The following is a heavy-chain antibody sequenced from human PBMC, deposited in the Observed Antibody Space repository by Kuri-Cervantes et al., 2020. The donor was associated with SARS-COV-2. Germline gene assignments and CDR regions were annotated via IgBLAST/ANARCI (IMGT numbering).Heavy chain of an antibody. Sequence: GSLRLSCAVSGYSISSGYYWGWIRQPPGKGLEWIGSIYHSGSTYYNPSLKSRVTISVDTSKNQFSLKQSSVTAADTAVYYCARALSDLSNVLLWFGEKLRFDPWGQGTLVTVSS. D-gene: IGHD3-10*01. V-gene: IGHV4-38-2*01. CDR3: ARALSDLSNVLLWFGEKLRFDP. CDR1: GYSISSGYY. J-gene: IGHJ5*02. CDR2: IYHSGST.